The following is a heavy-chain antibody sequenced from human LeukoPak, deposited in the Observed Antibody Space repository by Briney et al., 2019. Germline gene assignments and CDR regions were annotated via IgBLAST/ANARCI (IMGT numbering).Heavy chain of an antibody. D-gene: IGHD3-22*01. CDR3: AKETYFYDSSGYLSS. J-gene: IGHJ5*02. CDR2: ISYDGSNK. CDR1: GFTFSMYG. Sequence: GGSLRLSCAGSGFTFSMYGMHRIRQAPGKGLEWVAVISYDGSNKYYADSVKGRFTISRDNSKNTLYLQMNSLRAEDTAVYYCAKETYFYDSSGYLSSWGQGTLVTVSS. V-gene: IGHV3-30*18.